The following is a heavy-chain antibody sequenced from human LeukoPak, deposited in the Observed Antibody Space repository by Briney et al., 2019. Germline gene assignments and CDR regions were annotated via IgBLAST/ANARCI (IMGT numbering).Heavy chain of an antibody. CDR3: AKDDCSSTSCSSHFDY. CDR1: GFTFSSYA. V-gene: IGHV3-30*02. J-gene: IGHJ4*02. Sequence: GGSLRLSCAASGFTFSSYAMSWVRQAPGKGLEWVAVIWYGGSNKYYADSVKGRFTISRDNSKNTLYLQMNSLRAEDTAVYYCAKDDCSSTSCSSHFDYWGQGTLVTVSS. CDR2: IWYGGSNK. D-gene: IGHD2-2*01.